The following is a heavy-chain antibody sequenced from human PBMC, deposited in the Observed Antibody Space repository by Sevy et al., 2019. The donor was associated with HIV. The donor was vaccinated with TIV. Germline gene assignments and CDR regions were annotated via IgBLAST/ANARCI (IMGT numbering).Heavy chain of an antibody. CDR3: ANDTARLSRNYNDRMGAFDI. D-gene: IGHD1-7*01. Sequence: GGSLRLSCAASGFTFDDYAMHWVRQAPGKGLEWVSGISWNSGSIGYADSVKGRFTISRDNAKNSLYLQMNSLRAEDTALYYRANDTARLSRNYNDRMGAFDIWGQGTSVIVSS. CDR2: ISWNSGSI. V-gene: IGHV3-9*01. CDR1: GFTFDDYA. J-gene: IGHJ3*02.